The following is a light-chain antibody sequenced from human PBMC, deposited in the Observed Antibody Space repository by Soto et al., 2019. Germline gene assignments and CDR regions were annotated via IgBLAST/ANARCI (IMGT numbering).Light chain of an antibody. CDR2: GAS. Sequence: ALSQSPGTLSSSPGERATLSCRASQSVSSNYLAWYQQKPGQAPRLLIYGASSRATGIPDRFSGSGSGTDFTLTIDRLESEDFAVYFCQQYGDLPWTFGQGTKVDIK. V-gene: IGKV3-20*01. J-gene: IGKJ1*01. CDR1: QSVSSNY. CDR3: QQYGDLPWT.